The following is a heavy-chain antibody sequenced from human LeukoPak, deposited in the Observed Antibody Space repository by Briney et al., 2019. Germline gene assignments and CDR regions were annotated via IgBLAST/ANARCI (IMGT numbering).Heavy chain of an antibody. CDR2: IYDSGNT. J-gene: IGHJ5*02. Sequence: SETLSLTCTVSGGSISSFYLNWMRQTPGKGLEWIGYIYDSGNTIYNPSLKSRVTISGDTSKNRFSLRLTSVTAADTAVYYCARGRNWFDPWGQGTLVTVSS. CDR1: GGSISSFY. V-gene: IGHV4-59*01. CDR3: ARGRNWFDP.